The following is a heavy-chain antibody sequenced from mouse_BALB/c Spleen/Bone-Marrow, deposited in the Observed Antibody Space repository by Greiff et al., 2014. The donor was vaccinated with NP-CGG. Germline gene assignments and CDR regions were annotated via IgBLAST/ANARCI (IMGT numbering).Heavy chain of an antibody. CDR2: IWSGGST. CDR1: GFSLTTYD. J-gene: IGHJ4*01. D-gene: IGHD2-1*01. CDR3: ARRNGNFRYYAMDY. V-gene: IGHV2-2*01. Sequence: VQLQQSGPGLVQPSQSLSITCTVSGFSLTTYDVVWVRQSPGKGLEWLGVIWSGGSTDYNAAFISRLSINKDNSKSQVFFKMNNLQAYDTAIYYCARRNGNFRYYAMDYWGQGTSVPVSS.